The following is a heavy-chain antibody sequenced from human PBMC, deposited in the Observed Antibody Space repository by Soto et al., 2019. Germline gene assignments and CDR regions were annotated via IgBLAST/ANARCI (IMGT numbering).Heavy chain of an antibody. CDR3: ARGLGSGDEGMDV. J-gene: IGHJ6*02. CDR1: GGSISSGDYY. V-gene: IGHV4-30-4*01. D-gene: IGHD5-12*01. Sequence: SETLSLTCTVSGGSISSGDYYWSWIRQPPGKGLEWIGYIYYSGSTYYNPSLKSRVTISVDTSKNQFSLKLSSVTAADTAVYYCARGLGSGDEGMDVWGQGTTVTVS. CDR2: IYYSGST.